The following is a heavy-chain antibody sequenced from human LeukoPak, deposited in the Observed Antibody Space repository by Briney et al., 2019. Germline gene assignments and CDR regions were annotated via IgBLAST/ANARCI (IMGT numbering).Heavy chain of an antibody. CDR1: GFTFSSYA. V-gene: IGHV3-64*01. J-gene: IGHJ6*02. D-gene: IGHD3-10*01. CDR3: ARDFGDGDV. Sequence: HSGGSLRLSCAASGFTFSSYAMPWVRQAPGKGLEYVSAISSNGGSTYYANSVKGRFTISRDNSKNTLYLQMGSLRAEDMAVYYCARDFGDGDVWGQGTTVTVSS. CDR2: ISSNGGST.